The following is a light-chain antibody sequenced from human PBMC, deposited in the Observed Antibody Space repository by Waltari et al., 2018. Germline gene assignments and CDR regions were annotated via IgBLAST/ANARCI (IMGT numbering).Light chain of an antibody. J-gene: IGKJ1*01. Sequence: AIQMHPSPSPLSASVGARVTITGRARHDIRNDLGWYQQKPGEAPKLLIYAASNLQSGVPSKFSGSGSGTDFTLTISSLQPEDFATYYCLQDYNYPRTFGQGTKVEIK. CDR1: HDIRND. CDR2: AAS. V-gene: IGKV1-6*01. CDR3: LQDYNYPRT.